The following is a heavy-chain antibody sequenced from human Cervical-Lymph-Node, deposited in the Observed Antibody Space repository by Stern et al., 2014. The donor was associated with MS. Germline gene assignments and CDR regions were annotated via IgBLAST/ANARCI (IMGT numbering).Heavy chain of an antibody. CDR1: GGSISSGSYY. J-gene: IGHJ6*02. Sequence: QVQLQESGPGLVKPSQTLSLTCTVSGGSISSGSYYWSWIRQPAGKGLEWIGRLYTSGSTNYNPSLKSGATIEVETSKNQFPLKLSSVTAADTAVYYCARDCRLRYFDNYGMDVWGQGTTVTVSS. CDR2: LYTSGST. V-gene: IGHV4-61*02. D-gene: IGHD3-9*01. CDR3: ARDCRLRYFDNYGMDV.